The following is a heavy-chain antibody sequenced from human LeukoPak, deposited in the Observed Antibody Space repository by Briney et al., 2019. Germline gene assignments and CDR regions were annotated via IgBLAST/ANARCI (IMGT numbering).Heavy chain of an antibody. CDR3: ARDPGLSVPPPGERYYYYYMDV. D-gene: IGHD3-16*01. Sequence: HSGGSLRLSCAASGFTFSNYGMHWVRQAPGKGLEWVAVISYDGSNKYYADSVKGRFTISRDNSKNTLYLQMNSLRAEDTAVYYCARDPGLSVPPPGERYYYYYMDVWGKGTTVTVSS. CDR2: ISYDGSNK. CDR1: GFTFSNYG. V-gene: IGHV3-30*19. J-gene: IGHJ6*03.